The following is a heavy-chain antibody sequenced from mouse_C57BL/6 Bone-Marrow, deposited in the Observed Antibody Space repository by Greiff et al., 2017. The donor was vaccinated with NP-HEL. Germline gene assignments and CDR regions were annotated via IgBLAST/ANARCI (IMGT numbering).Heavy chain of an antibody. J-gene: IGHJ1*03. D-gene: IGHD1-1*01. CDR2: INPNNGGT. CDR1: GYTFTDYN. V-gene: IGHV1-18*01. Sequence: VQLQQSGPELVKPGASVKIPCKASGYTFTDYNMDWVKQSHGKSLEWIGDINPNNGGTIYNQKFKGKATLTVDKSSSTAYMELRSLTSEDTAVFYCSSGGYYGSSPYWYFDVWGTGTTVTVSS. CDR3: SSGGYYGSSPYWYFDV.